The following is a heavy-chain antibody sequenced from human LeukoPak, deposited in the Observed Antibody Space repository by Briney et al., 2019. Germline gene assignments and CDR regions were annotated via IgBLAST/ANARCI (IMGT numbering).Heavy chain of an antibody. CDR1: GGSINSHY. CDR2: IFYSGST. J-gene: IGHJ4*02. D-gene: IGHD6-19*01. V-gene: IGHV4-59*11. CDR3: ARGAGSHAYA. Sequence: NPSETLSLTCTVSGGSINSHYWSWLRQPPGKGLEWFGYIFYSGSTNYNPSLKSRVTISVDRSTSHFSLKLRSVTAADTAVYYCARGAGSHAYAWGQGTLVTVSS.